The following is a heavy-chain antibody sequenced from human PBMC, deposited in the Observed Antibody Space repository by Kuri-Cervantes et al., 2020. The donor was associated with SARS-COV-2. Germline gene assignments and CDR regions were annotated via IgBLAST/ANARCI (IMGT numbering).Heavy chain of an antibody. CDR3: AREGYCSSTSCYSVQGAFDI. CDR1: GFTFSSYA. Sequence: GESLKISCAASGFTFSSYAMSWVRQAPGKGLEWVSSISSSSSYIYYADSVKGRFTISRDNAKNSLYLQMNSLRAEDTAVYYCAREGYCSSTSCYSVQGAFDIWGQGTMVTVSS. CDR2: ISSSSSYI. J-gene: IGHJ3*02. V-gene: IGHV3-21*01. D-gene: IGHD2-2*02.